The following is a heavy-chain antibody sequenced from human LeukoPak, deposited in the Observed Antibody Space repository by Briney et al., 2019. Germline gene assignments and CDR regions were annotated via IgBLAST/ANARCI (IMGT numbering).Heavy chain of an antibody. CDR3: AILTVVRSGVVDGMDV. J-gene: IGHJ6*02. D-gene: IGHD4-23*01. CDR1: GFTFSDYY. V-gene: IGHV3-11*01. CDR2: ISSSGSTI. Sequence: GGSLRLSCAASGFTFSDYYMSWIRQAPGKGLEWVSYISSSGSTIYYADSVKGRFTISRDNAKNSLYLQMNSLRAEDTAVYYCAILTVVRSGVVDGMDVWGQGTTVTVSS.